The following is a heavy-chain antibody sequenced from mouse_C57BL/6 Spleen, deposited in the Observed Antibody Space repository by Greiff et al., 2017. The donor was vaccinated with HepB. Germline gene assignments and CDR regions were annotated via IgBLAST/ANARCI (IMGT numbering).Heavy chain of an antibody. V-gene: IGHV10-1*01. D-gene: IGHD2-4*01. CDR3: VRHEDDYDVNAMDY. CDR2: IRSKSNNYAT. J-gene: IGHJ4*01. CDR1: GFSFNTYA. Sequence: EVQLVESGGGLVQPKGSLKLSCAASGFSFNTYAMNWVRQAPGKGLEWVARIRSKSNNYATYYADSVKDRFTISRDDSESMLYLQMNNLKTEDTAMYYCVRHEDDYDVNAMDYWGQGTSVTVSS.